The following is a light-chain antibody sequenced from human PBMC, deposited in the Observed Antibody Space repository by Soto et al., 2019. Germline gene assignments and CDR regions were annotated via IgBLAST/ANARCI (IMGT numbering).Light chain of an antibody. CDR2: DVI. CDR3: CSYAGSSLWV. J-gene: IGLJ3*02. Sequence: QSVLTQPRSVSGSPGQSVTISCTGTSSDVGVYNYVSWYQQRPGKAPQLVIYDVIKRPSGVPYRFSGSKSGNTASLTISGLQAEDEADYYCCSYAGSSLWVFGGGTKLTVL. V-gene: IGLV2-11*01. CDR1: SSDVGVYNY.